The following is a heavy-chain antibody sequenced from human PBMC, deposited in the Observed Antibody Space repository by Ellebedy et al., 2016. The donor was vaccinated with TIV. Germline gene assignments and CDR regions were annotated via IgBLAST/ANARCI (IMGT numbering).Heavy chain of an antibody. D-gene: IGHD1-26*01. V-gene: IGHV3-33*01. CDR1: GFRFSRYG. CDR3: ARGPLGGTPRAFDS. CDR2: IWYGGSYT. J-gene: IGHJ4*02. Sequence: GESLKISCAASGFRFSRYGIHWVRQAPGKGLEWVALIWYGGSYTYYGDSVKGRFTISRDDSKNTVYLQMNSLRADDTDIYHCARGPLGGTPRAFDSWGQGTLVTVSS.